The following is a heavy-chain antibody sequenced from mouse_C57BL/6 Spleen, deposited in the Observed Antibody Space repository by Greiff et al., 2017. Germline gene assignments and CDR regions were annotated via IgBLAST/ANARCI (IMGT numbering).Heavy chain of an antibody. CDR3: ARDHWSDY. D-gene: IGHD4-1*01. CDR1: GFTFSSYA. J-gene: IGHJ2*01. CDR2: ISDGGSYT. V-gene: IGHV5-4*01. Sequence: EVQVVESGGGLVTPGGSLKLSCAASGFTFSSYAMSWVRQTPEKRLEWVATISDGGSYTYYPDNVKGRFTISRDNAKNNRYLQMSHLKSEDTAMYDCARDHWSDYWGQGTTLTVSS.